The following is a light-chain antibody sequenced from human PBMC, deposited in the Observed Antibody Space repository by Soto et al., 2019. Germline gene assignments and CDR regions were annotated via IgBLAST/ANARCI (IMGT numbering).Light chain of an antibody. CDR3: QQYNNWPPWT. J-gene: IGKJ1*01. CDR2: GAS. V-gene: IGKV3-15*01. CDR1: QSVSSN. Sequence: EIVMTQSPATLSVSPGERATLSCRASQSVSSNLAWYQQKPGQAPRLLIYGASTSATGIPARFSGSRSGTEFTLTISSLQSADFAVYDCQQYNNWPPWTFGQGTKVDIK.